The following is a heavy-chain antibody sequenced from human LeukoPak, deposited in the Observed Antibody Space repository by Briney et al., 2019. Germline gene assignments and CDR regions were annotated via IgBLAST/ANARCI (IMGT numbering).Heavy chain of an antibody. J-gene: IGHJ3*02. CDR2: ITPIFGTA. CDR3: ARHGGISIFGEAQPGGAFDI. V-gene: IGHV1-69*05. D-gene: IGHD3-3*01. CDR1: GGTFNIFA. Sequence: GASVKVSCKASGGTFNIFAISWVRQAPGQGLEWMGGITPIFGTANYAQKFQGRVTITTESTSTAYMELSSLRSEDTAVYYCARHGGISIFGEAQPGGAFDIWGQGTMVTVSS.